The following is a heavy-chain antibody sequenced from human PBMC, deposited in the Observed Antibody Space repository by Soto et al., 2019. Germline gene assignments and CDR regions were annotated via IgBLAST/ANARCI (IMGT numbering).Heavy chain of an antibody. Sequence: QVQLVQSGAEVKKPGASVKISCRASGYAFTNYGISWVRQAPGQGLEWVAWISGNNGKGNYAQKFQGRITMTTDTSTSTAYMELRSMRSADTAVYYCASDAKAPCITYDCYYIHYWGQGTLVTVSS. CDR1: GYAFTNYG. J-gene: IGHJ4*02. CDR2: ISGNNGKG. D-gene: IGHD2-21*02. CDR3: ASDAKAPCITYDCYYIHY. V-gene: IGHV1-18*04.